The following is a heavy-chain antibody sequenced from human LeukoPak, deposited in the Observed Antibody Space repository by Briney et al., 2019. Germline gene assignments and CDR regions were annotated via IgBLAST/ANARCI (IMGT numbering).Heavy chain of an antibody. CDR3: ARDLVATIHYYYYMDV. J-gene: IGHJ6*03. V-gene: IGHV3-30*02. CDR1: GFTFSSYG. CDR2: IRYDGSNK. D-gene: IGHD5-12*01. Sequence: PGGSLRLSCAASGFTFSSYGMHWVRQAPGKGLEWVAFIRYDGSNKYYADSVKGRFTISRDNSKNTLYLQMNSLRAEDTAVYYCARDLVATIHYYYYMDVWGKGTTVTVSS.